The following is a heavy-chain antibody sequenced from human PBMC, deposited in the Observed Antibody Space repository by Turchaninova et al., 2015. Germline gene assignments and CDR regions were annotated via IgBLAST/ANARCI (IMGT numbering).Heavy chain of an antibody. Sequence: EVQLVVSGGGLVKPGGYIRLSCAASRLTLRHAGMGWVRQAQGTGVVGVGRIKSKPDDGTTDYAAPVKGRFTISRDDSNNTLYLQKNSLKTDDTALYYCTTDPYDSTVYPWGQGTLVIVSS. V-gene: IGHV3-15*01. CDR3: TTDPYDSTVYP. J-gene: IGHJ5*02. CDR2: IKSKPDDGTT. CDR1: RLTLRHAG. D-gene: IGHD3-22*01.